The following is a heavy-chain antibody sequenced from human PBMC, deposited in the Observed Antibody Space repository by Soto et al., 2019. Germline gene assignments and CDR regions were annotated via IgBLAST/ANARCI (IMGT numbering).Heavy chain of an antibody. J-gene: IGHJ6*04. CDR3: ARPTVLVPAAFYALDV. CDR1: GYTFTNYA. D-gene: IGHD2-2*01. Sequence: ASVKVSCKASGYTFTNYAMHWVRQAPGQRLEWMGWINAGNGNTRYSQKFQGRVTITRDTSASTAYMELSSLRTEDTAVYFCARPTVLVPAAFYALDVWGKGTTVTVSS. CDR2: INAGNGNT. V-gene: IGHV1-3*01.